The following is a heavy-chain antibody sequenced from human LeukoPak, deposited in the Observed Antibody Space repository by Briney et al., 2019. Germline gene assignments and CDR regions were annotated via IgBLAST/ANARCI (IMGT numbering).Heavy chain of an antibody. CDR1: GFTFSSYS. Sequence: PGGSLRLSCAASGFTFSSYSMNWVRQAPGKGLEWVSSISSSSSYIYYADSVKGRFTISRDNAKNSLYLQMNSLRAEDTAVYYCARHAPTSSAFDYWGQGTLVTVSS. D-gene: IGHD6-19*01. V-gene: IGHV3-21*01. CDR2: ISSSSSYI. J-gene: IGHJ4*02. CDR3: ARHAPTSSAFDY.